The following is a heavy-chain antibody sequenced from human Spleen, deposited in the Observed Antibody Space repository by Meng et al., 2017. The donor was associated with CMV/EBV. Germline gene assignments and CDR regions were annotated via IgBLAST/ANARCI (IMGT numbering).Heavy chain of an antibody. D-gene: IGHD6-19*01. Sequence: ASVKVSYKASGYTFTGYYMHWVRQAPGQGLEWMGWINPNSDGTNYAQKFQGRVTMTRDTSTSTAYMELSRLRSDDTAVYYCARVLSLRGAVAGLSYYYGMDVWGQGTTVTVSS. CDR1: GYTFTGYY. CDR3: ARVLSLRGAVAGLSYYYGMDV. J-gene: IGHJ6*02. CDR2: INPNSDGT. V-gene: IGHV1-2*02.